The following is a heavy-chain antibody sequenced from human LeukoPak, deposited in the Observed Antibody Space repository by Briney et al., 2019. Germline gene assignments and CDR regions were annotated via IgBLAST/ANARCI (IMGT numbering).Heavy chain of an antibody. D-gene: IGHD3-10*01. CDR1: GGSISSSSYY. Sequence: SETLSLTCTVSGGSISSSSYYWGWIRQPPGKGLEWIGSIYYSGSTYYNPSLKSRVTISVDTSKNQFSLKLSSVTAADTAVYYCARDGGWGIYGSGNNWFDPWGQGTLVTVSS. V-gene: IGHV4-39*02. CDR2: IYYSGST. CDR3: ARDGGWGIYGSGNNWFDP. J-gene: IGHJ5*02.